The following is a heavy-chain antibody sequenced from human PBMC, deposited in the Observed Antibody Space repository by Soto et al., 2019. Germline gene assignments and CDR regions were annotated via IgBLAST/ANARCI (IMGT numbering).Heavy chain of an antibody. CDR3: AREYGEYVRDYYYMDV. D-gene: IGHD4-17*01. V-gene: IGHV3-7*01. CDR1: GFTFSSYW. CDR2: IKQDGSEK. J-gene: IGHJ6*03. Sequence: VGSLRLSCAASGFTFSSYWMSWVRQAPGKGLEWVANIKQDGSEKYYVDSVKGRFTISRDNAKNSLYLQMNSLRAEDTAVYYCAREYGEYVRDYYYMDVWGKGTTVTVSS.